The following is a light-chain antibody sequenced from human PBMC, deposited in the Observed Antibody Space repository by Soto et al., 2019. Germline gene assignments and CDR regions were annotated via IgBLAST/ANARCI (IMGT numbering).Light chain of an antibody. CDR2: DAS. CDR3: SSYTSSSTI. V-gene: IGLV2-14*03. CDR1: SRDVGDYNH. J-gene: IGLJ2*01. Sequence: QSALTQPASVSGSPGQSIAISCIGTSRDVGDYNHVSWYQQHPGKAPKLIIYDASKRFSGVSGRFSGSKSGNTASLTISGLQAEDEADYYCSSYTSSSTIFGGGTKVTVL.